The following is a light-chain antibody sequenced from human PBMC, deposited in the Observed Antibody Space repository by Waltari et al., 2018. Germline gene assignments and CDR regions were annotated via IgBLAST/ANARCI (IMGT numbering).Light chain of an antibody. J-gene: IGKJ4*01. CDR3: QQYYSGLT. CDR1: QTILYNYNNKNY. V-gene: IGKV4-1*01. Sequence: DIVMTQSPDSLSLSLGDRATINCKSSQTILYNYNNKNYLSWYQQKQGQPPKLLSYCASTRDSGVPDRFSGSGSVTDFTLAISSLQAEDVAVYYCQQYYSGLTFGGGTRVEIK. CDR2: CAS.